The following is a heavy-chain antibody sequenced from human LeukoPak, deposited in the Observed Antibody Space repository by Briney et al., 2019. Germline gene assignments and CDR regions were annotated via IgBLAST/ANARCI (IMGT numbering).Heavy chain of an antibody. D-gene: IGHD3-10*01. Sequence: PSETLSLTCTVSGGSISSYYWSWIRQPPGKGLEWIGYIYYSGSTNYNPSLKSRVTISVDTSKNQFSLKLSSVTAADTAVYYCAREVRFDYYYMDVWGKGTTVTVSS. CDR1: GGSISSYY. J-gene: IGHJ6*03. V-gene: IGHV4-59*01. CDR2: IYYSGST. CDR3: AREVRFDYYYMDV.